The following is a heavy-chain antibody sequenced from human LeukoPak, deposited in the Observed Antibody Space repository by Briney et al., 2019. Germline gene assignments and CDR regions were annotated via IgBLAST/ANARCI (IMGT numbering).Heavy chain of an antibody. Sequence: GGSLRLSCAASGFTFSSYGMHWVRQAPGKGLEWVAFIRYDGSNKYYADSVKGRFTISRDNSKNTLYLQMNSLRAEDTAVYYCAKSERQYSYGPAIDYWGQGTLVTVSS. V-gene: IGHV3-30*02. J-gene: IGHJ4*02. CDR1: GFTFSSYG. D-gene: IGHD5-18*01. CDR3: AKSERQYSYGPAIDY. CDR2: IRYDGSNK.